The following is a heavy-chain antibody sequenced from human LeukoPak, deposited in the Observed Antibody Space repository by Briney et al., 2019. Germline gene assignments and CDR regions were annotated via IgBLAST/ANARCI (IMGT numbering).Heavy chain of an antibody. V-gene: IGHV1-58*01. CDR1: GFTFTSSA. Sequence: SVKVSCKASGFTFTSSAVQWVRQARGQRLEWIGWIVVGSGNTNYAQKFQERVTITRDTSTSTAYMELSSLRSEDTAVYYCAAGKSGSSQDYYGMDVWGQGTTVTVSS. CDR3: AAGKSGSSQDYYGMDV. CDR2: IVVGSGNT. D-gene: IGHD1-26*01. J-gene: IGHJ6*02.